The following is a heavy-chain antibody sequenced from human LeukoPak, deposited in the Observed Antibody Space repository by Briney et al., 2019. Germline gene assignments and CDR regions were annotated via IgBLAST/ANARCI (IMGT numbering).Heavy chain of an antibody. CDR3: ARGEAEVGANDY. V-gene: IGHV1-69*04. CDR1: GGTFSSYA. J-gene: IGHJ4*02. CDR2: IIPILGVA. Sequence: SVKVSCKASGGTFSSYAISWVRQAPGQGLEWMGRIIPILGVANYAQKFQGRVTITADKSTSTAYMELSSLRSEDTAVYYCARGEAEVGANDYWGQGTLVTVSS. D-gene: IGHD1-26*01.